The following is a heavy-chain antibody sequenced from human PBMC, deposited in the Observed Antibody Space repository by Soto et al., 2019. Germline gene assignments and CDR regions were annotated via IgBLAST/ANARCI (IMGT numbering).Heavy chain of an antibody. CDR1: GYNFIDFY. J-gene: IGHJ6*02. CDR3: ARDQRGRWDPNYYGMDV. CDR2: VNPKSGGT. V-gene: IGHV1-2*02. Sequence: GASVKVSCKASGYNFIDFYVHWVRQAPGQGLEWMGWVNPKSGGTFDAQRFQGRVTMSRDTSINTAYMELSGLRSDDTAVYYCARDQRGRWDPNYYGMDVWGQATTVTVSS. D-gene: IGHD1-26*01.